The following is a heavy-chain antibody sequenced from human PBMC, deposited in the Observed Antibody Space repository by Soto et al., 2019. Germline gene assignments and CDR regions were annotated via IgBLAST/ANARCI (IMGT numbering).Heavy chain of an antibody. CDR2: ISAYNGNT. J-gene: IGHJ6*02. CDR1: GYSFTTYG. Sequence: GASVKVSCKTSGYSFTTYGISWLRQAPGQGLEWMGWISAYNGNTNYAQKLQGRVTMTTDTSTSTAYMELRSLRSDDTAVYYCAREGPAPYYYYGMDVWGQGSTVTVSS. V-gene: IGHV1-18*01. CDR3: AREGPAPYYYYGMDV.